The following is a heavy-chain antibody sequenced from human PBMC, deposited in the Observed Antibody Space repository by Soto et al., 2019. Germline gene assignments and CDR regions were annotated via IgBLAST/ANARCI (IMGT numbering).Heavy chain of an antibody. Sequence: QVQLVQSGAEVKRPGASVKVSCKAPGYTFTGYGIAWVRQAPGQGLEWMGWISAYNGNTLQTQKFQDRLTMTTDTSANTAYMELRSLRSDDTAVYYCARPLGGYGDYALPLNYWGQGTLVYVSS. D-gene: IGHD4-17*01. V-gene: IGHV1-18*04. J-gene: IGHJ4*02. CDR2: ISAYNGNT. CDR1: GYTFTGYG. CDR3: ARPLGGYGDYALPLNY.